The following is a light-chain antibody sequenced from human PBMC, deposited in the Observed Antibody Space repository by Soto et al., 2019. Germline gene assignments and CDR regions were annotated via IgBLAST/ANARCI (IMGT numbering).Light chain of an antibody. V-gene: IGKV1-5*03. CDR1: RTISSW. CDR2: KAS. CDR3: QHYNSYSEA. Sequence: DIQMTHSPSTLSGSVGDRVTITCRASRTISSWLAWYQQKPGKAPKLLIYKASTLKSGVPSRFSGSGSGTEFTLTISSLQPDDFATYYCQHYNSYSEAFGQGTKVDIK. J-gene: IGKJ1*01.